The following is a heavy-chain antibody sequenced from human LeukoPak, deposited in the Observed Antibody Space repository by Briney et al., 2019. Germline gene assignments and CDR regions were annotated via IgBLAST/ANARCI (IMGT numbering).Heavy chain of an antibody. CDR2: ISYDGSNK. D-gene: IGHD3-10*01. V-gene: IGHV3-30-3*01. Sequence: GGSLRLSCAASGFTFSSYAMHWVRQAPGKGLEWVAVISYDGSNKYYADSVKGRFIISRDNSKKTLYVQIKSLSAEDTAAYFCARHGGGQYYHGSGNNVFDIWGQGTLVTVSS. J-gene: IGHJ3*02. CDR3: ARHGGGQYYHGSGNNVFDI. CDR1: GFTFSSYA.